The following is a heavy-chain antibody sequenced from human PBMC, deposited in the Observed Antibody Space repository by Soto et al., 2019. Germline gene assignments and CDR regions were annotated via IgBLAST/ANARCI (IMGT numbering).Heavy chain of an antibody. CDR1: GGSISSGGYY. Sequence: SETLSLTCTVSGGSISSGGYYWSWIRQHPGKGLEWIGYIYYSGSTYYNPSLKSRVTISVDTSKNQFSLKLSSVTAADTAVYYCARGRIAAAGDGMDVGGQGTTVTVSS. CDR3: ARGRIAAAGDGMDV. D-gene: IGHD6-13*01. CDR2: IYYSGST. V-gene: IGHV4-31*03. J-gene: IGHJ6*02.